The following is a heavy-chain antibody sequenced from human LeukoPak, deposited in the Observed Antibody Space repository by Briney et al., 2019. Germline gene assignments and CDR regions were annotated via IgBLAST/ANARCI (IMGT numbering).Heavy chain of an antibody. Sequence: GSLRLSCAASGFTFSSYSMIWVRQAPGKGLEWVSSVSSSSYIYYADSVKGRFTISRENAKNSLYLQMNSMRAEDTAVYYCAKGHRIAAREMAWFDPWGQGTLVTVSS. V-gene: IGHV3-21*01. CDR3: AKGHRIAAREMAWFDP. D-gene: IGHD6-6*01. J-gene: IGHJ5*02. CDR2: VSSSSYI. CDR1: GFTFSSYS.